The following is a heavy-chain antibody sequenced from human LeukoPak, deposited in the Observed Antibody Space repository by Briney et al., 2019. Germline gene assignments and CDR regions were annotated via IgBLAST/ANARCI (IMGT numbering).Heavy chain of an antibody. CDR3: ARGHYYDFWSGYFFPAANWFDP. J-gene: IGHJ5*02. CDR1: GGSISSSSYY. D-gene: IGHD3-3*01. CDR2: IYYSGST. Sequence: KPSETLSLTCTVSGGSISSSSYYWGWIRQPPGKGLEWIGYIYYSGSTNYNPSLKSRVTISVDTSKNQFSLKLSSVTAADTAVYYCARGHYYDFWSGYFFPAANWFDPWGQGTLVTVSS. V-gene: IGHV4-61*05.